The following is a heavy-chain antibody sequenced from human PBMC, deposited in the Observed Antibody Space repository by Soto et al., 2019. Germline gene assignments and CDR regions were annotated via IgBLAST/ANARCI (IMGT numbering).Heavy chain of an antibody. Sequence: PEVSLRLSCVASGCTFSSYAMTWDRQAPGKGLEWVSATSGGDGSPSYADSVKGRFTISRDNPKNPLYLHMNSLRADDTAAYYCAKWHTYNYDSLAFSGFDCWGQGSQVTVAS. CDR3: AKWHTYNYDSLAFSGFDC. CDR2: TSGGDGSP. J-gene: IGHJ4*02. V-gene: IGHV3-23*01. CDR1: GCTFSSYA. D-gene: IGHD3-16*01.